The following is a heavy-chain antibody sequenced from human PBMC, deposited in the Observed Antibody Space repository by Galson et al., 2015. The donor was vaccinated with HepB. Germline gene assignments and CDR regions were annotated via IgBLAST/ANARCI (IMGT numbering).Heavy chain of an antibody. V-gene: IGHV1-2*04. Sequence: SVMVSCKASGYTFTGYYTHWVRQAPGQGLEWMGWINPNSGGTNYAQKFQGWVTMTRDTSISTAYMELSRLRSDDTAVYYCARDRVWFGGRGGMDVWGQGTTVTVSS. J-gene: IGHJ6*02. CDR1: GYTFTGYY. CDR3: ARDRVWFGGRGGMDV. D-gene: IGHD3-10*01. CDR2: INPNSGGT.